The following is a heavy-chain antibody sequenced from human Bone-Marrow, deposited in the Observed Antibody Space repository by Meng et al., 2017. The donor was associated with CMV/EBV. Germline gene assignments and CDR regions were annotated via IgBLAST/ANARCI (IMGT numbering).Heavy chain of an antibody. Sequence: GGSLRLSCAASGFTFSGYWMSWVRQAPGKGLEWVSYITSSGNTIYYADSVKGRFTISRDNAKNSLYLQMNSLRAEDTAVYYCARDGGYGSGSYHYYYYGMDVWGQGTTVTVSS. J-gene: IGHJ6*02. CDR2: ITSSGNTI. D-gene: IGHD3-10*01. CDR1: GFTFSGYW. CDR3: ARDGGYGSGSYHYYYYGMDV. V-gene: IGHV3-48*03.